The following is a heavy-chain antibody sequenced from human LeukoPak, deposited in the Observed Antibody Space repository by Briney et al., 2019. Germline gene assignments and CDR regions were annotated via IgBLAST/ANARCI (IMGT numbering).Heavy chain of an antibody. CDR1: GFTFSSYA. Sequence: GGSLRLSCAASGFTFSSYAMSWVRQAPGKGLEWVSAISGSGGSTYYADSVKGRFTISRDNSKNTLYLQMNSLRAEDTAVYYCTKDSARYSSSSNFDYWGQGTLVTVSS. J-gene: IGHJ4*02. D-gene: IGHD6-6*01. V-gene: IGHV3-23*01. CDR2: ISGSGGST. CDR3: TKDSARYSSSSNFDY.